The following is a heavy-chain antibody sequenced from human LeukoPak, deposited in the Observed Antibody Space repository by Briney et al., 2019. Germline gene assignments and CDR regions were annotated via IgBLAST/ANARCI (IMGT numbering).Heavy chain of an antibody. CDR1: GFTFSTYD. CDR3: AREIRETVFTRHHYYGIDV. J-gene: IGHJ6*02. Sequence: GGSLRLSCAASGFTFSTYDMHWVRQVTGKGLEWVSAIGTVDDTYYLGSEKGRFTISRENAKNVLYLQMSSLRVEDTAVYYCAREIRETVFTRHHYYGIDVWGQGTTVTVSS. V-gene: IGHV3-13*01. CDR2: IGTVDDT. D-gene: IGHD1-1*01.